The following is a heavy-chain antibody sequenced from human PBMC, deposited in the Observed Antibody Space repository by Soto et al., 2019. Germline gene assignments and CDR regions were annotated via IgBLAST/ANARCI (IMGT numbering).Heavy chain of an antibody. Sequence: ASVKVSCKASGYTFTSYAMHWVRQAPGQRLEWMGWINAGNGNTKYSQKFQGRVTITRDTSASTAYMELSSLRSEDTAVYYCARARYYGSGGYYYYMDVWGKGTTVTVSS. V-gene: IGHV1-3*01. CDR2: INAGNGNT. CDR3: ARARYYGSGGYYYYMDV. D-gene: IGHD3-10*01. J-gene: IGHJ6*03. CDR1: GYTFTSYA.